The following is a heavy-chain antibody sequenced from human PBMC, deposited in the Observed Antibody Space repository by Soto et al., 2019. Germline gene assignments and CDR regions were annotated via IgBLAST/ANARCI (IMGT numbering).Heavy chain of an antibody. V-gene: IGHV1-69*08. CDR1: GGTFSSYT. J-gene: IGHJ4*02. D-gene: IGHD3-10*01. Sequence: QVQLVQSGAEVKKPGSSVKVSCKASGGTFSSYTISWVRQAPGQGLEWMGRIIPILGIANYAQKFQGRVTITADKSTSTAYMELSSLRSEDTAVYYCARDLYMVRGSSGVGYFDYWGQGTLVTVSS. CDR3: ARDLYMVRGSSGVGYFDY. CDR2: IIPILGIA.